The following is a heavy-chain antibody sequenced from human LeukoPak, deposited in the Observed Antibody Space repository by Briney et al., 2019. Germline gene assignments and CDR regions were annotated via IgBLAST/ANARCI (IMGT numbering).Heavy chain of an antibody. CDR2: IGIAGDT. V-gene: IGHV3-13*04. D-gene: IGHD6-19*01. J-gene: IGHJ4*02. Sequence: GGSLRLSCAASGFTFSSYDMHWVRHATGKGLEWVSAIGIAGDTYYAGSVKGRFTISRDNAKDSLYLQMNSLRAGDTAVYYCAKMGYSSGWYYYWGQGTLVTVS. CDR1: GFTFSSYD. CDR3: AKMGYSSGWYYY.